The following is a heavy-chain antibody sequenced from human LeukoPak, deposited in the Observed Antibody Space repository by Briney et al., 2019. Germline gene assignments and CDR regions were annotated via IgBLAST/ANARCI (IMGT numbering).Heavy chain of an antibody. CDR2: IYYSGST. J-gene: IGHJ4*02. V-gene: IGHV4-31*03. CDR1: GGSISSGGYY. CDR3: ASVYYDPPHYFDY. D-gene: IGHD3-3*01. Sequence: SQILSLTCTVSGGSISSGGYYWSWIRQHPGKGLEWIGCIYYSGSTYYNPSLKSRVTISVDTSKNQFSLKLSSVTAADTAVYYCASVYYDPPHYFDYWGQGTLVTVSS.